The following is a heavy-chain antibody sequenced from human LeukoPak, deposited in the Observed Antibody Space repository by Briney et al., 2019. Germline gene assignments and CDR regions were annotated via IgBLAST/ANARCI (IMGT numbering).Heavy chain of an antibody. D-gene: IGHD4-17*01. V-gene: IGHV1-8*02. CDR3: ARGPPYGDYAN. CDR2: MNPNSGNT. CDR1: GGTFSSYA. Sequence: ASVKVSCKASGGTFSSYAINWVRQATGQGLEWMGWMNPNSGNTGYAQKFQGRVTMTRNTSISTAYMELSSLRSEDTAVYYCARGPPYGDYANWGQGALVTVSS. J-gene: IGHJ4*02.